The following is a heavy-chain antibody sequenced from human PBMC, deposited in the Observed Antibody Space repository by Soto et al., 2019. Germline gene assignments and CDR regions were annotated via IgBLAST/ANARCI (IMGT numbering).Heavy chain of an antibody. CDR3: ARDKITGLFDY. D-gene: IGHD2-8*02. V-gene: IGHV4-39*02. Sequence: SETLSLTCTVSGGSISGSGCYWDWIRQPPGKGLEWIGSIYYPGSTYYNPSLKSRVTMSLDTSKNQFSLKLSSVAAPDTAVYYCARDKITGLFDYWGQGTLVTVSS. J-gene: IGHJ4*02. CDR1: GGSISGSGCY. CDR2: IYYPGST.